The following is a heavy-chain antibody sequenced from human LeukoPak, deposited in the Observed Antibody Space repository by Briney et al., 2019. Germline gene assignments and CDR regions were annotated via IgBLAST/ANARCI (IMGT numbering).Heavy chain of an antibody. CDR3: ARDASGISRGLIDL. J-gene: IGHJ4*02. CDR2: ISTISIYI. Sequence: GGPLTLSCAASEFTLRSFSMHWVRHAPGKGREWVCYISTISIYIYYADSVKGRFSISRDNARNSLYLHMDSLRAQDTAVYFCARDASGISRGLIDLWGQGTLVTVSS. V-gene: IGHV3-21*01. CDR1: EFTLRSFS. D-gene: IGHD1-26*01.